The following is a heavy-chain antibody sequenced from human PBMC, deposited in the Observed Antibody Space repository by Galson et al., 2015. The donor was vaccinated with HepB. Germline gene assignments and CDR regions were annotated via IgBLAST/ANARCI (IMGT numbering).Heavy chain of an antibody. CDR1: GFTFYTYV. V-gene: IGHV3-64*01. Sequence: SLRLSCAASGFTFYTYVIHWVRQPPGKGLEYVSGISSNGGRTYYANAVKGRFTISRDNSKNTLYLQMGNLRAEDMAVYYCAVGVWLGELNLDYWGRGTLVTVSS. CDR2: ISSNGGRT. J-gene: IGHJ4*02. D-gene: IGHD3-10*01. CDR3: AVGVWLGELNLDY.